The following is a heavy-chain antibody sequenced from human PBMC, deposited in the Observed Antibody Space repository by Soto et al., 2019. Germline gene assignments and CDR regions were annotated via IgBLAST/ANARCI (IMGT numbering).Heavy chain of an antibody. Sequence: XGSLILSCAASGFTLSSYAMHWVRQAPGKGLEWVAVISYDGSNKYYADSVKGRFTISRDNSKNTLYLQMNSLRAEDTAVYYCARASGRYYDILTGYPPDGMDVWGQGTTVTVSS. J-gene: IGHJ6*02. D-gene: IGHD3-9*01. CDR1: GFTLSSYA. CDR3: ARASGRYYDILTGYPPDGMDV. V-gene: IGHV3-30-3*01. CDR2: ISYDGSNK.